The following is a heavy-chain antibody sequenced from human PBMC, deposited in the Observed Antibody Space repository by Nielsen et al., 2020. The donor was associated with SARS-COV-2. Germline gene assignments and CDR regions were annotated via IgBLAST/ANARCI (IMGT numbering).Heavy chain of an antibody. V-gene: IGHV3-49*04. J-gene: IGHJ6*02. Sequence: GGSLRLSCTTSGFNFGDYSMSWVRQATGKGLEWVGFIRNKSYGGTTGYDASVRGRFTISRDDSKSVAYLLMNSLRTEDTAVYYCTRDKGFLEYLSRRYSVMDVWGQGTTVTVSS. D-gene: IGHD3-3*01. CDR2: IRNKSYGGTT. CDR1: GFNFGDYS. CDR3: TRDKGFLEYLSRRYSVMDV.